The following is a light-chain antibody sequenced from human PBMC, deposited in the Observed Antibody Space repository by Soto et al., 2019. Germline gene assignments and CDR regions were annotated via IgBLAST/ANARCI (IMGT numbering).Light chain of an antibody. Sequence: EIVLTQSPATLSLSPGERATLSCRASQSVSNYLAWFQQKPGQAPRLLIYDASNRATGIPARFSGSGSGTDFTLTIRSLEPEYFAVYYGQQRSSWPLLTFGGGTKVEI. V-gene: IGKV3-11*01. J-gene: IGKJ4*01. CDR1: QSVSNY. CDR3: QQRSSWPLLT. CDR2: DAS.